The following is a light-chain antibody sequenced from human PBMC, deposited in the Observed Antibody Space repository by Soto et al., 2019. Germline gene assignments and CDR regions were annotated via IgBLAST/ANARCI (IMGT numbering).Light chain of an antibody. Sequence: EIVLTQSPATLSLSPGERATLSCRASLSVGNNLAWYQKKPCQAPGLLIYAASTRATGIPARFSGSGSGTDFTLTISSLEPEDFAVYYCQQHADWPLTFGGGTKVEIK. CDR2: AAS. J-gene: IGKJ4*01. V-gene: IGKV3-11*01. CDR1: LSVGNN. CDR3: QQHADWPLT.